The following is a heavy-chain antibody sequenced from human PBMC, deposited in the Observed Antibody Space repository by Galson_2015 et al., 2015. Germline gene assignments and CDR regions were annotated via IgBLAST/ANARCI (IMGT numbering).Heavy chain of an antibody. Sequence: SVKVSCKASGGTFSRYGISWVRQAPGQGLEWMGGIIPIFGTANYAQKFQGRVTITADESTSTAYMELSSLRSEDTAVYYCARGGTSVVGGTPNWFDPRGQGTLVTVSS. D-gene: IGHD2-15*01. CDR3: ARGGTSVVGGTPNWFDP. CDR1: GGTFSRYG. CDR2: IIPIFGTA. V-gene: IGHV1-69*13. J-gene: IGHJ5*02.